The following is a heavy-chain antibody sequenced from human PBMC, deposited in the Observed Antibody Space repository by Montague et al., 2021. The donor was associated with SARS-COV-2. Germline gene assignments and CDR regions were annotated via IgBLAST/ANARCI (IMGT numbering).Heavy chain of an antibody. J-gene: IGHJ4*02. D-gene: IGHD6-6*01. CDR3: SRMALASCSSDCDY. Sequence: SETLSLTCAVSGGSISRSNWWSWVRQPPGKGLEWSGENYHSGSNNYNPSLKSRVTISVDKSKNQFSLKLSSVTAADTAVYYCSRMALASCSSDCDYWGQGTLVTVSS. V-gene: IGHV4-4*02. CDR1: GGSISRSNW. CDR2: NYHSGSN.